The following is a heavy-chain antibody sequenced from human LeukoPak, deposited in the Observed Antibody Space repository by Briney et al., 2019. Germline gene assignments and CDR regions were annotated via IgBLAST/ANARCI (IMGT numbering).Heavy chain of an antibody. D-gene: IGHD1-26*01. J-gene: IGHJ4*02. CDR1: GFTFSSYA. CDR3: ARDTASGSYSALDY. CDR2: ISYDGSNK. V-gene: IGHV3-30-3*01. Sequence: GGSLRLSCAASGFTFSSYAMHWVRQAPGKGLEWVAVISYDGSNKYYADSVKGRFTISRDNSKNTLYLQMNSLRAEDTAVYYCARDTASGSYSALDYWGQGTLVTVSS.